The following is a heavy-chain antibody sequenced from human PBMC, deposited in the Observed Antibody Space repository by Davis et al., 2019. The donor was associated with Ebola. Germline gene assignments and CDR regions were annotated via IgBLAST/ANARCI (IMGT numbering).Heavy chain of an antibody. CDR1: GYTFTGYY. V-gene: IGHV1-2*06. D-gene: IGHD6-6*01. J-gene: IGHJ6*02. CDR2: INPNSGGT. Sequence: ASVKVSCKASGYTFTGYYMHWVRQAPGQGLEWMGRINPNSGGTNYAQKFQGRVTMTRDTSISTAYMELSRLRSEDTAVYYCARGSSSSLDYYGMDVWGQGTTVTVSS. CDR3: ARGSSSSLDYYGMDV.